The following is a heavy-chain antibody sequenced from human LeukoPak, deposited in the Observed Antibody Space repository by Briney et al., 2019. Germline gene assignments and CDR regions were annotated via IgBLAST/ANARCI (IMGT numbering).Heavy chain of an antibody. CDR1: GGSINSGGYY. CDR2: IYHSGST. CDR3: ARGALYCSSTSCYGGAEFDY. Sequence: SETLSLTCTVSGGSINSGGYYWSWIRQPPGKGLEWIGYIYHSGSTYYNPSLKSRVTISVDRSKNQFSLKLSSVTAADTAVYYCARGALYCSSTSCYGGAEFDYWGQGTLVTVSS. D-gene: IGHD2-2*01. J-gene: IGHJ4*02. V-gene: IGHV4-30-2*01.